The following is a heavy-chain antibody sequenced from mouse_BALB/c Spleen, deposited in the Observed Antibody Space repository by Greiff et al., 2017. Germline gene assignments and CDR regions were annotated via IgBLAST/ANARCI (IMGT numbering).Heavy chain of an antibody. V-gene: IGHV1-9*01. CDR1: GFTFSSYW. J-gene: IGHJ3*01. Sequence: GQLLQSGAELVKPGASVKISCTASGFTFSSYWLEWVKQRPGHGLEWIGEIVPGSGSTNYNEKFKGETTFTADTSSNTAYMQLSSLTSEDAAVYYCARRGAHSPFAYWGQGTLVTVSA. CDR2: IVPGSGST. CDR3: ARRGAHSPFAY. D-gene: IGHD1-2*01.